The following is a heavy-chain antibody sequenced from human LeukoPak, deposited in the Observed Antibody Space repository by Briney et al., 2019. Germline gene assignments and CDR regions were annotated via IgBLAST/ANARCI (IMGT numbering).Heavy chain of an antibody. V-gene: IGHV3-15*01. Sequence: GGSLRLSCAASGFTVSSNYMSWVRQAPGKGLEWVGRIKSKSVGGTTDYAAPVKGRFIISREDSKNTLYLQVNSLRTEDTAVYYCTTDHVSGNGYWGQGTLVTVSS. CDR2: IKSKSVGGTT. CDR3: TTDHVSGNGY. J-gene: IGHJ4*02. D-gene: IGHD4-23*01. CDR1: GFTVSSNY.